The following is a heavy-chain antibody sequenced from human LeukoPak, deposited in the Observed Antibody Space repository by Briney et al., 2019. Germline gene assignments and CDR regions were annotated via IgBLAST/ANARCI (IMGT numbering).Heavy chain of an antibody. CDR1: GGSISSSSYY. J-gene: IGHJ3*02. V-gene: IGHV4-39*01. CDR3: ARDGAGTKLDAFDI. Sequence: SETLSLTCTVSGGSISSSSYYWGWIRQPPGKGLEWIGSIYCSGSTYYNPSLKSRVTISVDTSKNQFSLKLSSVTAADTAVYYCARDGAGTKLDAFDIWGQGTMVTVSS. D-gene: IGHD1-7*01. CDR2: IYCSGST.